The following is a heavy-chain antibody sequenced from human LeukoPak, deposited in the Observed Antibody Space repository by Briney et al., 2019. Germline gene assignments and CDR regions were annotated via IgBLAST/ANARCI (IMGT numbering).Heavy chain of an antibody. D-gene: IGHD5-24*01. V-gene: IGHV5-51*01. CDR1: GYIFTSYW. CDR2: IYPGDSDT. CDR3: ARLSDGYKNYYAFDI. Sequence: GESLKISCKGSGYIFTSYWIGWVRQIPGKGLEWMGIIYPGDSDTRYSPSFQGQVTISADKSISPAYLQWSSLKASDTAMYYCARLSDGYKNYYAFDIWGQGTMVTVSS. J-gene: IGHJ3*02.